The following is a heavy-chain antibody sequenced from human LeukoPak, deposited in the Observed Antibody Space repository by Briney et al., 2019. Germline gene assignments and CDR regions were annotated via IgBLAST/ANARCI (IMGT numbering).Heavy chain of an antibody. D-gene: IGHD3-22*01. CDR3: ARENRRDYYYDSSGYYGDY. Sequence: ASVKVSCKASGYSFTGYYMHWVRQAPGQGLEWMGWINPNSGDTNYAQKFQGRVTMTRDMSTSTVYMELSSLRSEDTAVYYCARENRRDYYYDSSGYYGDYWGQGTLVTVSS. CDR1: GYSFTGYY. CDR2: INPNSGDT. J-gene: IGHJ4*02. V-gene: IGHV1-2*02.